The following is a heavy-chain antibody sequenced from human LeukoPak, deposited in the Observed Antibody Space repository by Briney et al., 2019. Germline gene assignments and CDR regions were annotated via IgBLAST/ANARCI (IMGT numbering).Heavy chain of an antibody. CDR1: GFSFSHVP. J-gene: IGHJ5*02. Sequence: GGSLRLSCAVSGFSFSHVPMHWVRQAPGKGLEYVSAISSDGGSTYYADSVKVRFTISRDNANDTLYLQMGSLTAEDTAVYYCARGFSGHRSWGQGTLVTVSS. V-gene: IGHV3-64*02. D-gene: IGHD6-25*01. CDR3: ARGFSGHRS. CDR2: ISSDGGST.